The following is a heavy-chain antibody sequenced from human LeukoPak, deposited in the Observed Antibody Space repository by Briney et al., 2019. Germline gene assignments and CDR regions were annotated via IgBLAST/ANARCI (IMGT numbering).Heavy chain of an antibody. J-gene: IGHJ3*01. V-gene: IGHV4-59*11. CDR2: VHFSGTT. CDR3: AREQYLAYDVFGF. CDR1: GGSIIGHY. D-gene: IGHD2/OR15-2a*01. Sequence: PSETLSLTCTVSGGSIIGHYWSWIRQSPGRELEWIGYVHFSGTTSFNPSLKSRVTILVDTSKNQFSLRLTSMTAADTAVYFYAREQYLAYDVFGFWGRGTMVTVSS.